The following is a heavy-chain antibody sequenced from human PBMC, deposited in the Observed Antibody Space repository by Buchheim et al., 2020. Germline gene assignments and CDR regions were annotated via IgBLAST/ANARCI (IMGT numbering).Heavy chain of an antibody. Sequence: QVQLVESGGGVVQPGRSLRLSCAASGFTFSSYGMHWVRQAPGKGLEWVALIRYDGSNKYYADSVKGRFTISRDNSKNTLYLQMNSLRAEDTAVYYCAKNPPPRELLPDYWGQGTL. CDR3: AKNPPPRELLPDY. CDR1: GFTFSSYG. V-gene: IGHV3-30*02. D-gene: IGHD1-26*01. J-gene: IGHJ4*02. CDR2: IRYDGSNK.